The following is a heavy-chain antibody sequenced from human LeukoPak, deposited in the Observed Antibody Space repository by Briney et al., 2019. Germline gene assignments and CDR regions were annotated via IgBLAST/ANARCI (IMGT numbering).Heavy chain of an antibody. CDR3: ARGRHLLRLLTSNAFDI. Sequence: PGGSLRLSCAASGFPFRTYWMSWVRQAPGKGLEWVANIKQDGSGKYYVDSVKGRFTISRDNAKNSLYLQMNSLRAEDTAVYYCARGRHLLRLLTSNAFDIWGQGTMVTVSS. CDR2: IKQDGSGK. D-gene: IGHD2-21*01. V-gene: IGHV3-7*01. J-gene: IGHJ3*02. CDR1: GFPFRTYW.